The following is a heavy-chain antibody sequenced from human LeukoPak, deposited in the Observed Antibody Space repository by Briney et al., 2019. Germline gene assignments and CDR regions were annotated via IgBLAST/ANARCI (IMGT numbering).Heavy chain of an antibody. J-gene: IGHJ4*02. CDR1: GFTFTGHS. CDR2: VGIDEKTI. D-gene: IGHD2-15*01. V-gene: IGHV3-30*04. Sequence: GGSLRLSCVASGFTFTGHSMHWVCQAPGKGLEWVTVVGIDEKTIFYADSLKGRFIVSRDNSKNTVYLQMNSLRDEDTAAYYCAREKQSGHTPFDYWGQGSLVTVSS. CDR3: AREKQSGHTPFDY.